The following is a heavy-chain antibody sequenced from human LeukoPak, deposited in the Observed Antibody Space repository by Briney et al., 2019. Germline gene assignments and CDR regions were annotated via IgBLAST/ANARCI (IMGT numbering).Heavy chain of an antibody. CDR1: GFTFSRYW. D-gene: IGHD3-22*01. Sequence: GGSLRLSCAVSGFTFSRYWMHWVRHAPGKGLVWVSRIGPDGSGTTYADSVKGRFTISRDNAKNTLYLQMSTLTAEDTAVYYCARGPDGGGYYCGDYWGQGNLVSVSS. V-gene: IGHV3-74*01. CDR3: ARGPDGGGYYCGDY. J-gene: IGHJ4*02. CDR2: IGPDGSGT.